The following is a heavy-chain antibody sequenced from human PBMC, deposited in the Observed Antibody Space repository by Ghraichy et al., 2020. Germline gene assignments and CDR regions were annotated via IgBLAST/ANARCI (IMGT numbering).Heavy chain of an antibody. V-gene: IGHV4-4*07. Sequence: SQTLSLTCTVSGASISSYYWSWIRQPAGKGLEWIGRIYTSGSTNYNPSLKSRVTLAVDTSKNQISLNLNSVTAADTAVYYCARVDSSAYYNYWGQGTLVTVSS. CDR1: GASISSYY. CDR2: IYTSGST. D-gene: IGHD3-22*01. J-gene: IGHJ4*02. CDR3: ARVDSSAYYNY.